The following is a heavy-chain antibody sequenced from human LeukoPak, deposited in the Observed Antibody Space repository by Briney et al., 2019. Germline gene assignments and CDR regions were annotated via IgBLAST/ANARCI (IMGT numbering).Heavy chain of an antibody. CDR1: GYTFSSHW. CDR3: ASPPLYCSTTSCYRILPHY. CDR2: IDPSDSYT. J-gene: IGHJ4*02. V-gene: IGHV5-10-1*01. Sequence: GESLKISCKGSGYTFSSHWINWVRQMPGKGLEWMGRIDPSDSYTNYSPSFQGHVTILADKSISTAYLQWSSLKASDTAMYYCASPPLYCSTTSCYRILPHYWGQGTLVTVSS. D-gene: IGHD2-2*01.